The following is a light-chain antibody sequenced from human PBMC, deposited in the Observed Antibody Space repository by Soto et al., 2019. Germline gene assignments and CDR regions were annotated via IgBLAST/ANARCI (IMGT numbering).Light chain of an antibody. J-gene: IGLJ3*02. Sequence: QSALTQPASVSGSPGQSITISCTCTSSDVGGYNYVSWYQQQPGKAPKIMIYEVSNRPSGVSTRFSGSKSGNTAALTISGLQDEDEADYYCSSYKSSSTWVFGGGTKLTVL. CDR1: SSDVGGYNY. CDR3: SSYKSSSTWV. CDR2: EVS. V-gene: IGLV2-14*01.